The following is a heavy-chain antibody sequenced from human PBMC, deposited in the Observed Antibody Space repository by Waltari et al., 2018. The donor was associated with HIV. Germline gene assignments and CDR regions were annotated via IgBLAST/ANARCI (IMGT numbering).Heavy chain of an antibody. CDR2: TYYRSKWYN. Sequence: QVQLPQSGPGLVKPSQTLSLTCASSGDSVSRNSAAWNCIRQSPSRGLERLGRTYYRSKWYNDYAVSVKSRITINPDTSKNQFSLQLNSVTPEDTAVYYCARGPGGYYGWAFDIWGQGTMVTVSS. D-gene: IGHD3-22*01. J-gene: IGHJ3*02. CDR1: GDSVSRNSAA. V-gene: IGHV6-1*01. CDR3: ARGPGGYYGWAFDI.